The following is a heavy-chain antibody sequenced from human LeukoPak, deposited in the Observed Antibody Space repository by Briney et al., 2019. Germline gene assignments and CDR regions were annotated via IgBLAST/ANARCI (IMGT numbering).Heavy chain of an antibody. V-gene: IGHV4-59*01. J-gene: IGHJ3*02. CDR1: GGSISSYY. CDR3: ARENYSNYDHDAFDI. D-gene: IGHD4-11*01. Sequence: PSETLSLTCTVSGGSISSYYWSWIRQPPGKGLEWIGYIYYSGSTNYNPSLKSRVTISVDTSKNQFSLKLSSVTAADTAVYYCARENYSNYDHDAFDIWGQGTMVTVSS. CDR2: IYYSGST.